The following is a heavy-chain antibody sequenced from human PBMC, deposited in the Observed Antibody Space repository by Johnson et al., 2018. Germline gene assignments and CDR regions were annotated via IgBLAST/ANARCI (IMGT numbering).Heavy chain of an antibody. CDR1: GLTFSSFS. V-gene: IGHV3-64*07. CDR3: ARGSYSSGWYTAFDI. D-gene: IGHD6-19*01. J-gene: IGHJ3*02. CDR2: ISSNGGST. Sequence: VQLVQSGGGLVKPGGSLRLSCAASGLTFSSFSMNWVRQAPGKGLEYVSAISSNGGSTYYADSVKGRFTISRDNSKNTLYLQMGSLRAEDMAVYYCARGSYSSGWYTAFDIWGQGTMVTVSS.